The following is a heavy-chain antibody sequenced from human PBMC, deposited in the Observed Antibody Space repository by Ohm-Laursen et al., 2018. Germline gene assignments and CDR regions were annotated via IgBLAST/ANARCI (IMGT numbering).Heavy chain of an antibody. J-gene: IGHJ4*02. CDR3: AKHRSATWMHKRFDN. D-gene: IGHD5-12*01. V-gene: IGHV3-23*01. Sequence: SLRLSCAASGFTFSTYGMNWVRLAPGKGLEWVSSISDSGTNTYYADPVKGRFTISRDNPKSMVFLQMSSLRAEDTAVYYCAKHRSATWMHKRFDNWGQGTLVAVSS. CDR2: ISDSGTNT. CDR1: GFTFSTYG.